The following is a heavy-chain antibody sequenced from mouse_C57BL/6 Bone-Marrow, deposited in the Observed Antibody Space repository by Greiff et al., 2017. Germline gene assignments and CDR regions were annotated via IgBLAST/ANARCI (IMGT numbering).Heavy chain of an antibody. V-gene: IGHV7-3*01. Sequence: EVMLVESGGGLVQPGGSLSLSCAASGFTFTDYYMSWVRQPPGKALEWLGFIRNKANGYTPEYSASVKGRFTISRDNSQSILYLQMNALRAEDSATYCCARYGNYVDYAMDYGGKGTSVTVSS. CDR1: GFTFTDYY. CDR2: IRNKANGYTP. D-gene: IGHD2-1*01. J-gene: IGHJ4*01. CDR3: ARYGNYVDYAMDY.